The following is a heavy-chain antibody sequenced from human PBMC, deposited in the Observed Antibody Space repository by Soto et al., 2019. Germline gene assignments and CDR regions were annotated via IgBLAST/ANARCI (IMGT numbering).Heavy chain of an antibody. V-gene: IGHV3-23*01. CDR1: GFTFSTYA. D-gene: IGHD2-21*02. Sequence: EVQLLESGGGLVQPGGSLRLSCAASGFTFSTYAMSWVRQAPGKGLEWFSSISPDGHYTYYVDSVKGRFTISRGNSKNTLYLQMNSLRAEDTAAYYCAKGAMTSYCDNWGQGTLVTVSS. CDR3: AKGAMTSYCDN. J-gene: IGHJ4*02. CDR2: ISPDGHYT.